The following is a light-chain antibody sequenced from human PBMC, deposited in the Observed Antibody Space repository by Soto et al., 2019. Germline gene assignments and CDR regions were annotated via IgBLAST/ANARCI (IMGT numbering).Light chain of an antibody. CDR3: SSYAGSNKV. CDR1: SSDVGGYNY. CDR2: EVS. Sequence: QSVLTQPPSASGSPGQSVTISCTGTSSDVGGYNYVSWYQQYPGKAPKLMIYEVSKRPSGVPDRSSGSKSGNTASLTVSGLQAEDEADYYCSSYAGSNKVFGGGTKVTVL. J-gene: IGLJ2*01. V-gene: IGLV2-8*01.